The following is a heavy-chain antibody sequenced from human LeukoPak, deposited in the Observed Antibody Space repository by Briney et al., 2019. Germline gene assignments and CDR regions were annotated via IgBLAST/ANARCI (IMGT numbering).Heavy chain of an antibody. V-gene: IGHV1-2*02. J-gene: IGHJ6*03. Sequence: GASVKVSCKASGYTFTGYYMHWVRQAPGQGLEWMGWINPNSGGTNYAQKFQGRVTMTRDTSISTAYMEVSRLRSDDTAVYYCARDRMADRPSYYYYMDVWGKGTTVTVPS. CDR2: INPNSGGT. CDR1: GYTFTGYY. D-gene: IGHD2-8*01. CDR3: ARDRMADRPSYYYYMDV.